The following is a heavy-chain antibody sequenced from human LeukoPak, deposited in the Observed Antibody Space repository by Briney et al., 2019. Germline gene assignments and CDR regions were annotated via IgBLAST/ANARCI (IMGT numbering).Heavy chain of an antibody. Sequence: GRSLRLSCAASGFTFSSYGMHWVRQAPGKGLEWVAVISYDGSNKYYADSVKGRFTISRDNSKNTLYLQMNNLRAEDTAVYYCARWIQLWQRYGMDVWGKGTTVTVSS. CDR2: ISYDGSNK. CDR1: GFTFSSYG. J-gene: IGHJ6*04. V-gene: IGHV3-30*03. CDR3: ARWIQLWQRYGMDV. D-gene: IGHD5-18*01.